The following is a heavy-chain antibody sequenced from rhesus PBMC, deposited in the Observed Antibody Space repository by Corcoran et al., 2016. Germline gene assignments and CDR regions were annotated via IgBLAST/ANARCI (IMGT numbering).Heavy chain of an antibody. J-gene: IGHJ4*01. CDR2: ISTGGVST. Sequence: VQLVESGGGLVQPGGCLRLSCTGSGFTFSSNYMYWVRQARGKGQGWVSGISTGGVSTWHTDSVKGRFTISKENAKNTLYLQMDSLRAEDTAVYYCAKGVVTYLDYWGQGVLVTVSS. D-gene: IGHD3-28*01. CDR1: GFTFSSNY. V-gene: IGHV3-8*01. CDR3: AKGVVTYLDY.